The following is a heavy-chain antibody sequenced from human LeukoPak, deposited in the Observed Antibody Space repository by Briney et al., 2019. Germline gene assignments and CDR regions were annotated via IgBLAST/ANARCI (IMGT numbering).Heavy chain of an antibody. Sequence: SETLSLTCTVSGGSISTYYWSWVRQPPGKGLEWIGYVYYSGSTEYNPSLKSRVTISVDTSKNQFSLKLSSVTAADTAVYYCARVISYGYLGYFDYWGQGTLVTVSS. CDR3: ARVISYGYLGYFDY. J-gene: IGHJ4*02. V-gene: IGHV4-59*12. CDR2: VYYSGST. CDR1: GGSISTYY. D-gene: IGHD5-18*01.